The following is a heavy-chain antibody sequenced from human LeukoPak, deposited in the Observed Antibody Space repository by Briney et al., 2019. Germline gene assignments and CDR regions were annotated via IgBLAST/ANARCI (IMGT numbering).Heavy chain of an antibody. CDR3: AKGRSQVVVGTYFDY. CDR2: ISWNSGSI. J-gene: IGHJ4*02. V-gene: IGHV3-9*03. D-gene: IGHD2-15*01. CDR1: GFTFDDYA. Sequence: PGGSLRLSCAASGFTFDDYAMNWVRQVPGKGLEWVSGISWNSGSIGYADSVKGRFTISRDNAKNSLYLQMNSLRTEDMAVYYCAKGRSQVVVGTYFDYWGQGTLVTVSS.